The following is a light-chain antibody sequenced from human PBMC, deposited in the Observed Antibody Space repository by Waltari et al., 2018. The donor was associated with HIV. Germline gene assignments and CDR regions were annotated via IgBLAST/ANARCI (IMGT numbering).Light chain of an antibody. CDR3: AAWDDSLNAWV. CDR2: SNN. CDR1: SSSLVRTC. Sequence: QSMRTPPPTASGTLGQRLRLSCSGSSSSLVRTCLNSYQQLPGTAPKLLIYSNNQRPSGVPDRFSGSKSGTSATRAISGLQSEDEADYYCAAWDDSLNAWVFGGGTKLTVL. V-gene: IGLV1-44*01. J-gene: IGLJ3*02.